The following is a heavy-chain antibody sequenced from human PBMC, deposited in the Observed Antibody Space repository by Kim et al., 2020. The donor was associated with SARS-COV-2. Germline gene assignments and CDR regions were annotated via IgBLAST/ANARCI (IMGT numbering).Heavy chain of an antibody. V-gene: IGHV3-64D*06. D-gene: IGHD3-10*01. J-gene: IGHJ4*02. CDR3: VKEANYYGSGSYYNVADY. Sequence: KGRFTISRDNSKNTLYLQMSSLGAEDTAVYYCVKEANYYGSGSYYNVADYWGQGTLVTVSS.